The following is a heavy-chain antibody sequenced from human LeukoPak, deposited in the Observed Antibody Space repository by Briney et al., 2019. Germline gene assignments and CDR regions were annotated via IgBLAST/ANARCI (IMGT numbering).Heavy chain of an antibody. Sequence: GGSLRLSCAASGFTLSSYWMSWVRQAPGKGLEWVANINQDGSEKYYVDSVKGRFTISRDNTKNSLYLQMNSLRAEDTAVYYCAKGKGGMDVWGQGTTVTVSS. CDR3: AKGKGGMDV. CDR2: INQDGSEK. CDR1: GFTLSSYW. V-gene: IGHV3-7*01. J-gene: IGHJ6*02.